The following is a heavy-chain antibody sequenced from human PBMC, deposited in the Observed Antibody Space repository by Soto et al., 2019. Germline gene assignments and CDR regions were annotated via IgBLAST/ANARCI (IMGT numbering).Heavy chain of an antibody. CDR1: GFTFSSYG. CDR3: ARDVLLWFGETNYGMDV. V-gene: IGHV3-33*01. J-gene: IGHJ6*02. Sequence: QVQLVESGGGVVQPGRSLRLSCAASGFTFSSYGMHWVRQAPGKGLEWVAVIWYDGSNKYYADSVKGRFTISRDNSKNTLYLQMNSLRAEDTAVYYCARDVLLWFGETNYGMDVWGQGTTVTVSS. CDR2: IWYDGSNK. D-gene: IGHD3-10*01.